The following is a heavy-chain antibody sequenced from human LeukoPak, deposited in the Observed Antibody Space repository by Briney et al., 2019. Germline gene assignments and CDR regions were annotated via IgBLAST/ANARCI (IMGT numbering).Heavy chain of an antibody. CDR1: GFTFSTYC. CDR3: AKDHLANIAYFDC. D-gene: IGHD2/OR15-2a*01. V-gene: IGHV3-30*02. J-gene: IGHJ4*02. CDR2: IRYDGSDK. Sequence: GGSLRLSCAASGFTFSTYCMHWVRQDPGRGLEWLAFIRYDGSDKDYADSVKGRFTISRDKSKNTLYLQMNSLRPEDTAVYYCAKDHLANIAYFDCWGQGTLVTVSS.